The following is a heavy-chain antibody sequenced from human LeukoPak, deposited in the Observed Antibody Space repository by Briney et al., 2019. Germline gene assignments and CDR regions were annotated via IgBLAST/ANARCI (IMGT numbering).Heavy chain of an antibody. J-gene: IGHJ4*02. Sequence: ASVKVSCKASGYTFTNFGISWVRQAPGQGLEWMGWISTYNGNSNQPQKFHGRVTMTTDTSTSTAYMELRSLRSDDTAVYYCARPYDSSGNDLGYWGQGTLVTVSS. CDR2: ISTYNGNS. CDR3: ARPYDSSGNDLGY. D-gene: IGHD3-22*01. V-gene: IGHV1-18*01. CDR1: GYTFTNFG.